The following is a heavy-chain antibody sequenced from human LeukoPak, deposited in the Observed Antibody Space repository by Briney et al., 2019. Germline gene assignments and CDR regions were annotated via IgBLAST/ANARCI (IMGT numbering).Heavy chain of an antibody. Sequence: GGSLRLSCAASGITFSSYAMSWVRHAPGKGLECISLITGNGGSTYYADSVKGRVTISRDNSKNTLYLQMNSLRAEDTAVYYFATGPVSGCMDVWAQGTTVTVSS. V-gene: IGHV3-23*01. CDR2: ITGNGGST. CDR3: ATGPVSGCMDV. D-gene: IGHD3-22*01. CDR1: GITFSSYA. J-gene: IGHJ6*02.